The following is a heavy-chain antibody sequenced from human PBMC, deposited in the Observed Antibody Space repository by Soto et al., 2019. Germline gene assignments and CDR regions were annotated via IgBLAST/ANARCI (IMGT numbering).Heavy chain of an antibody. CDR2: IYYSGST. CDR3: ATVWGGPFDF. Sequence: QVQLQESGPGLVKPSETLSLTCTVSGGSISSYYWSWIRQPPGKGLEWIGYIYYSGSTNYNPSLQTRVTLSVDTSKKQYSLKLSSVTAADTAVNYCATVWGGPFDFWGQGTMVTVSS. CDR1: GGSISSYY. V-gene: IGHV4-59*01. J-gene: IGHJ3*01. D-gene: IGHD3-10*01.